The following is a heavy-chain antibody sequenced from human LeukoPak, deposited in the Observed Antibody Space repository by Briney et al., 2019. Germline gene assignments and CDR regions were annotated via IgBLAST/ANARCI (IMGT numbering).Heavy chain of an antibody. Sequence: GGSLRLSCAASGFTVSSNYMSWVRQAPGKGLERVSVIYSGGSTYYADSVKGRFTISRDNSKNTLYLQMDSLRAEDTAVYYCARGPWGYSGYDTPAGAFDIWGQGTMVTVSS. CDR2: IYSGGST. D-gene: IGHD5-12*01. CDR1: GFTVSSNY. CDR3: ARGPWGYSGYDTPAGAFDI. J-gene: IGHJ3*02. V-gene: IGHV3-53*01.